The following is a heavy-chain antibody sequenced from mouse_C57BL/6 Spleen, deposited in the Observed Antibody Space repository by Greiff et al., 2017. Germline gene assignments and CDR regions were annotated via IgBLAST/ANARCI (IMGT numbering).Heavy chain of an antibody. J-gene: IGHJ3*01. D-gene: IGHD5-5*01. CDR2: IDPETGGT. V-gene: IGHV1-15*01. CDR1: GYTFTDYE. CDR3: TGHYPFAY. Sequence: QVQLKQSGAELVRPGASVTLSCKASGYTFTDYEMHWVKQTPVHGLEWIGAIDPETGGTAYNQKFKGKAILTADKSSSTAYMELRSLTSEDSAVYYCTGHYPFAYWGQGTLVTVSA.